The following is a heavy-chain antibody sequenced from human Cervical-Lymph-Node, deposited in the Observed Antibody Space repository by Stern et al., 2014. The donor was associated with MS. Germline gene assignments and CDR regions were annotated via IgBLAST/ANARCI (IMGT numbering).Heavy chain of an antibody. Sequence: QVQLQESGPGLVKPSQTLSLTCTVSGGSISSGDYYWSWIRQPPGKGLEWIGYIYYSGTTYYHSSLQSRVTISVATSQNQLCLQLSSVTAADTAVYYCASANCSSTSCPTWFDPWGQGTLVTVSS. CDR3: ASANCSSTSCPTWFDP. J-gene: IGHJ5*02. V-gene: IGHV4-30-4*01. D-gene: IGHD2-2*01. CDR2: IYYSGTT. CDR1: GGSISSGDYY.